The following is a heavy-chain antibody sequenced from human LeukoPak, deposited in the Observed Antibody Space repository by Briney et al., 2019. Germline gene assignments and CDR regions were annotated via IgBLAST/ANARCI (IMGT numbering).Heavy chain of an antibody. CDR3: ARSEDSGSYYVSFDY. CDR1: GYTFTGYY. D-gene: IGHD1-26*01. V-gene: IGHV1-2*02. Sequence: ASVKVSCKASGYTFTGYYMHWVRQPPGQGLEWMGWINPNSGGTNYAQKFQGRVTMTRDTSISTAYMELSRLRSDDTAVYYCARSEDSGSYYVSFDYWGQGTLVTVSS. J-gene: IGHJ4*02. CDR2: INPNSGGT.